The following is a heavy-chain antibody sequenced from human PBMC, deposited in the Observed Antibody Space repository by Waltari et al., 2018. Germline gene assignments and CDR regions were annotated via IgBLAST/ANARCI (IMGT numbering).Heavy chain of an antibody. CDR1: GGSISSSSYY. V-gene: IGHV4-39*07. CDR2: IYYSGRT. J-gene: IGHJ5*02. Sequence: QLQLQESGPGLVKPSETLSLTCTVSGGSISSSSYYWGWIRQPPGQGLEGIGSIYYSGRTYYNQSLKSRVTRAVDTSKNQFSLKLSSVTAADTAVYYCARVAVTTMNWFDPWGQGTLVTVSS. D-gene: IGHD4-17*01. CDR3: ARVAVTTMNWFDP.